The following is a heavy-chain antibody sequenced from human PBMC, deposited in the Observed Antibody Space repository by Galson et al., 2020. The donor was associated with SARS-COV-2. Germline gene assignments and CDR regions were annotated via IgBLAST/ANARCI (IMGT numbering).Heavy chain of an antibody. V-gene: IGHV3-11*06. D-gene: IGHD5-12*01. Sequence: GRFTASRDNAKNSLYQQMNSLRVEDTAVYYCARGDCGSSGRAYWGQGTLVTVSS. J-gene: IGHJ4*02. CDR3: ARGDCGSSGRAY.